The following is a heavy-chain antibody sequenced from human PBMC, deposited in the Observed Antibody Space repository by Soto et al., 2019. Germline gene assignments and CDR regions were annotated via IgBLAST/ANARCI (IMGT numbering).Heavy chain of an antibody. CDR2: IAYDGSNK. V-gene: IGHV3-30-3*01. Sequence: QVQLEESGGGVVQPGRSLRLSCAASGFTFSNYAMNWVRQAPGKGLEWVAVIAYDGSNKYSADSVKGRFTISRDNSKNTLYLQMNSLRPEDTAVYYCARPKSPLTPSSYYYDSSDYYFDYWGQGTLVTVS. D-gene: IGHD3-22*01. CDR3: ARPKSPLTPSSYYYDSSDYYFDY. CDR1: GFTFSNYA. J-gene: IGHJ4*02.